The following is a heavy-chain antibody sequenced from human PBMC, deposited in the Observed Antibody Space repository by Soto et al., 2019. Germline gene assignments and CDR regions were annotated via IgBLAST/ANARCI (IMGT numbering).Heavy chain of an antibody. CDR3: ARDAGRVIASPDHRFDP. CDR1: GFTFSRYS. J-gene: IGHJ5*02. V-gene: IGHV3-21*01. Sequence: EVQLVESGGGLVKPGGSLRLSCAASGFTFSRYSMNWVRQAPGKGLEWVSSISSSSSYIYYADSVKGRFTISRDNAKNSPYLQTNRLRAEDTAVYYGARDAGRVIASPDHRFDPWGQGTLVTVSS. CDR2: ISSSSSYI. D-gene: IGHD2-21*01.